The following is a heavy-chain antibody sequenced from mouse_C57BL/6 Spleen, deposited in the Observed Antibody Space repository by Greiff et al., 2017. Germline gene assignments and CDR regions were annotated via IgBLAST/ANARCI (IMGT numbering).Heavy chain of an antibody. D-gene: IGHD1-1*01. CDR3: TRVAYYYGSSSGYVDY. J-gene: IGHJ2*01. CDR1: GYTFTDYE. V-gene: IGHV1-15*01. Sequence: QVQLQQSGAELVRPGASVTLSCKASGYTFTDYEMHWVKQTPVHGLEWIGAIDPETGGTAYNQKFKGKAILTADKSSSTTYMELRSLTSEDSAVYYCTRVAYYYGSSSGYVDYWGQGTTLTVSS. CDR2: IDPETGGT.